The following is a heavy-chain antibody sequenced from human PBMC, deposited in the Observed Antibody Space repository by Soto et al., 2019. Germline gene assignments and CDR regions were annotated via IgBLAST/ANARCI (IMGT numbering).Heavy chain of an antibody. D-gene: IGHD4-17*01. CDR2: ISAYNGNT. V-gene: IGHV1-18*01. Sequence: GASVKVSCKASGYTFTSYGISWVRQAPGQGLEWMGWISAYNGNTNYAQKLQGRVTMTTDTSTSTAYMELRSLRSDDTAVYYCAREERWAPPYYFDYWGQGTLVTVSS. J-gene: IGHJ4*02. CDR1: GYTFTSYG. CDR3: AREERWAPPYYFDY.